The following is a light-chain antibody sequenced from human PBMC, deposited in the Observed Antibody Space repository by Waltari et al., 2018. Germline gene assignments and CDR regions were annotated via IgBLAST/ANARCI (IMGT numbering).Light chain of an antibody. V-gene: IGLV1-40*01. CDR1: GSNIGAGYD. Sequence: QSVLTQPPSVSGAPGQRVSISCTGSGSNIGAGYDVHWYQQLPGKAPKLLIPGCNTRPLGVPDRFSGSLSGTSAYLAIAGLQADDEADYYCQSYDPSLSVVFGGGTRLTVL. CDR3: QSYDPSLSVV. J-gene: IGLJ2*01. CDR2: GCN.